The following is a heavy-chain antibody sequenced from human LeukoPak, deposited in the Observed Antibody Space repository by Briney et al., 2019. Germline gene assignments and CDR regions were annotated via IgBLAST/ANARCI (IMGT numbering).Heavy chain of an antibody. Sequence: PSETLSPTCTVSGGSISTYYWSWIRQPPGKGLEWIGYIYYSGSTNYNPSLKSRVTISVDTSKNQFSLKLSSVTAADTAVYYCARNHMTTDTFDIWGQGTMVTVSS. CDR3: ARNHMTTDTFDI. D-gene: IGHD1-1*01. CDR2: IYYSGST. J-gene: IGHJ3*02. CDR1: GGSISTYY. V-gene: IGHV4-59*01.